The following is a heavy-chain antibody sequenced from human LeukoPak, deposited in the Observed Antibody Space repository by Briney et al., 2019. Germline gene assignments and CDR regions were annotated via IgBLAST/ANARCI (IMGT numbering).Heavy chain of an antibody. CDR3: SKDPYSGSYGNYYYYFMDV. CDR1: GFTFSSYW. Sequence: GGSLRLSCAASGFTFSSYWMHWVRQAPGKGLEWVSSITSGSSYIYYADSVKGRFTISRDNAKNSLYLQMNSLRAEDTAVYYCSKDPYSGSYGNYYYYFMDVWGKGTTVTISS. V-gene: IGHV3-21*01. J-gene: IGHJ6*03. CDR2: ITSGSSYI. D-gene: IGHD1-26*01.